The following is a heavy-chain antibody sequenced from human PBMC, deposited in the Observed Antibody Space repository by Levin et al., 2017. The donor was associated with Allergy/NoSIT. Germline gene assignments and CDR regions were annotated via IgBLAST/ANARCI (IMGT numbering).Heavy chain of an antibody. CDR2: IKSKADGGTT. CDR3: SLEIHDVYYMDV. CDR1: DFTSSLSDAW. J-gene: IGHJ6*03. V-gene: IGHV3-15*01. Sequence: GGSLRLSCAASDFTSSLSDAWMSWVRQAPGTGLEWVGRIKSKADGGTTNYASPVQGRFTISRDDSKNTVNLEMNSLKTEDTAVYYCSLEIHDVYYMDVWGKGTTVTVSS. D-gene: IGHD5-18*01.